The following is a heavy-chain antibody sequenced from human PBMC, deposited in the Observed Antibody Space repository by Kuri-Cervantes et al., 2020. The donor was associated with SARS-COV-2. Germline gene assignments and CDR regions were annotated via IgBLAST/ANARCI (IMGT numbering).Heavy chain of an antibody. CDR2: ISYDGSNK. J-gene: IGHJ4*02. D-gene: IGHD4-11*01. V-gene: IGHV3-30-3*01. CDR1: GFTFSSYA. Sequence: LSLTCAASGFTFSSYAMHWVRQAPGKGLEWVAAISYDGSNKYYADSVKGRFTISRDNSKNTLYLQMNSLRAEDTAVYYCARLTVTTAIDGDYWGQGALVTVSS. CDR3: ARLTVTTAIDGDY.